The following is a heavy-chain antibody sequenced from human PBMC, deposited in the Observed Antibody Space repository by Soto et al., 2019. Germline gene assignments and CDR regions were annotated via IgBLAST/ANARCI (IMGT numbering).Heavy chain of an antibody. J-gene: IGHJ6*02. CDR2: ISAYNGNT. V-gene: IGHV1-18*01. CDR3: ARDAGNYDFWSGPYYYGMDV. Sequence: GASLKFSCKASGYTFTSYGISWVRQAPGQGLEWMGWISAYNGNTNYAQKLQGRVTMTTDTSTSTAYMELRSLRSDDTAVYYCARDAGNYDFWSGPYYYGMDVWGQGTTVTVSS. D-gene: IGHD3-3*01. CDR1: GYTFTSYG.